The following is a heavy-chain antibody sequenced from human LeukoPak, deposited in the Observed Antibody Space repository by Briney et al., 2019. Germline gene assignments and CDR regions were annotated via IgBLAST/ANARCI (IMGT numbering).Heavy chain of an antibody. CDR2: INPNSGGT. V-gene: IGHV1-2*02. Sequence: KPGASVKVSCKASGYTFTGYYMHWVRQAPGQGLEWMGWINPNSGGTNYAQKFQGRVTMTRDTSISTAYMELSRLRSDDTAVYYCARVKVGIVVVPAAIYWFDPWGQGTLVTVSS. CDR3: ARVKVGIVVVPAAIYWFDP. CDR1: GYTFTGYY. J-gene: IGHJ5*02. D-gene: IGHD2-2*01.